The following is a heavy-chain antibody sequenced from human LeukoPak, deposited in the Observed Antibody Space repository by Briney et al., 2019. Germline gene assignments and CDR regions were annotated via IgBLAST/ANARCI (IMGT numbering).Heavy chain of an antibody. Sequence: GGSLRLSCAASGFTFSSFAMSWVRQAPGKGLEWVSAIGGGGVDTYYADSVKGRFTISRDNSKNTLYLQMNSLRAEDTAVYYCAKRRESCSSTNGLKYYFDYWGQGTLVTVSS. V-gene: IGHV3-23*01. CDR2: IGGGGVDT. J-gene: IGHJ4*02. CDR3: AKRRESCSSTNGLKYYFDY. CDR1: GFTFSSFA. D-gene: IGHD2-2*01.